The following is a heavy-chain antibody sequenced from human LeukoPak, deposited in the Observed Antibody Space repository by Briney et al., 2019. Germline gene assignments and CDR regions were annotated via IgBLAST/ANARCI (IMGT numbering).Heavy chain of an antibody. Sequence: SVKVSFKASGGTFSSYAISWVRQAPGQGLEWMGGIIPIFGTANYAQKFQGRVTITADESTSTAYMELSSLRSEDTAVYYCARDDCSGGSCYSDYWGQGTLVTVSS. J-gene: IGHJ4*02. CDR2: IIPIFGTA. V-gene: IGHV1-69*01. CDR1: GGTFSSYA. D-gene: IGHD2-15*01. CDR3: ARDDCSGGSCYSDY.